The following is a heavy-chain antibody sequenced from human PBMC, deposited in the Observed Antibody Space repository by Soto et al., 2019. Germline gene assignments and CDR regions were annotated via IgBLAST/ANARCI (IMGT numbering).Heavy chain of an antibody. D-gene: IGHD4-17*01. J-gene: IGHJ6*02. Sequence: QVQLMQSGAEVKKPGSSVNVSCKASGGTFRSFGISWVRQAPGQGLEWMGTIIPLFGKTNYAQKFQDRVTITADDSTNTAYMELSSLKSEATALYYCARARLSNGDRNVYFYYGQHAWGQGTTVTVSS. CDR3: ARARLSNGDRNVYFYYGQHA. CDR2: IIPLFGKT. V-gene: IGHV1-69*18. CDR1: GGTFRSFG.